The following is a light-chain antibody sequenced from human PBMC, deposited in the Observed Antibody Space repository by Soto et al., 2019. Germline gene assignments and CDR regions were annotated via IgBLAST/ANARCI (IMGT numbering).Light chain of an antibody. CDR1: QSVSSSY. CDR3: QQYNNWPRT. Sequence: EIVLTQSPGTLSLSPGERATLSCRASQSVSSSYLAWYQQNPGQAPRLLIFGASNRATGIPDRFSGSGSGTGFTLTISRLEPEDFAVYYCQQYNNWPRTFGQGTKVEIK. V-gene: IGKV3-20*01. J-gene: IGKJ1*01. CDR2: GAS.